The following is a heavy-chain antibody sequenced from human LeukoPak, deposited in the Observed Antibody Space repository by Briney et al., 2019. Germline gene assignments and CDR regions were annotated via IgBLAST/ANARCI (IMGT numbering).Heavy chain of an antibody. Sequence: GGSLRLSCAASGFTFSSSSMNWVRRAPGKGLEWVSSMSPNSDYIYYADSMKGRFTVSRDNAKNSLYLQVDSLRAEDTAMYYCASGGDFDYWGQGTLVTVSS. D-gene: IGHD4-17*01. CDR3: ASGGDFDY. J-gene: IGHJ4*02. CDR2: MSPNSDYI. V-gene: IGHV3-21*01. CDR1: GFTFSSSS.